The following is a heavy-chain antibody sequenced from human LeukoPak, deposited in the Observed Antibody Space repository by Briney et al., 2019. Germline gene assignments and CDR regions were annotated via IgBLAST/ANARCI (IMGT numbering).Heavy chain of an antibody. CDR1: GFTFSSYA. J-gene: IGHJ4*02. Sequence: GGSLRLSCAASGFTFSSYAMSWVRQAPGKGLEWVSCISGSGDSTYYADSVKGRFTISRDNSKNTLYLQMNSLRAEDTAVYYCAKVYFVVAAAGTIDYWGQGTLVTVSS. CDR2: ISGSGDST. D-gene: IGHD6-13*01. V-gene: IGHV3-23*01. CDR3: AKVYFVVAAAGTIDY.